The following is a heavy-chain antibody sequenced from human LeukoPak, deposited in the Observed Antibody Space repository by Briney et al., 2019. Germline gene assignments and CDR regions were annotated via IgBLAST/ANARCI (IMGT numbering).Heavy chain of an antibody. D-gene: IGHD2-15*01. CDR2: INSDGSST. CDR1: GFTFSSYW. Sequence: PGGSLRLSCAASGFTFSSYWMRWVRQAPGKGLVWVSRINSDGSSTSYADSVKGRFTISRDNAKNTLYLQMNRLGADDTAVYYCARDEGSELLLNWGQGALVTVSS. V-gene: IGHV3-74*01. J-gene: IGHJ4*02. CDR3: ARDEGSELLLN.